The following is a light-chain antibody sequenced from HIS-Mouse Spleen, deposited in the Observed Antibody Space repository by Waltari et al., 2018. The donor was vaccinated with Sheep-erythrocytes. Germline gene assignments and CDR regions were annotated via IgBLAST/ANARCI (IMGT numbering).Light chain of an antibody. CDR2: QDS. CDR1: TSGDNY. Sequence: SYELTQPPSVSVAPGQTATITRSGDTSGDNYAFWYQQKPGQSPVLVIYQDSKRPSGIPERFSGSNSGNTATLTISGTQAMDEADYYCQAWDSSTAVVFGGGTKLTVL. V-gene: IGLV3-1*01. J-gene: IGLJ2*01. CDR3: QAWDSSTAVV.